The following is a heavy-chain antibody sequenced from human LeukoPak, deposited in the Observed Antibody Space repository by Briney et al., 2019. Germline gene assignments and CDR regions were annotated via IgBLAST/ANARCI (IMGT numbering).Heavy chain of an antibody. Sequence: GSSVKVSCKASGGTFSSYAISWVQQAPGQGLEWMGGIIPIFGTANYAQKFQGRVTITADESTSTAYMELSSLRSEDTAVYYCAKEGNPFWSGYQRVVYAFDIWGQGTMVTVSS. D-gene: IGHD3-3*01. V-gene: IGHV1-69*01. CDR1: GGTFSSYA. CDR3: AKEGNPFWSGYQRVVYAFDI. CDR2: IIPIFGTA. J-gene: IGHJ3*02.